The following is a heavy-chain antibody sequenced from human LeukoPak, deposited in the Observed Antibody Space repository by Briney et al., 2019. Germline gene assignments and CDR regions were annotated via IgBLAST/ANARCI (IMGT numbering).Heavy chain of an antibody. D-gene: IGHD1-26*01. CDR1: GGSIGSYY. CDR3: ARGYYEYYFDY. Sequence: PSETLSLTCSVSGGSIGSYYWSWIRQPAGKGLEWIGRIYTSGSTNYNPSLKSRVTMSLDTSKNQFSLKLSSVTAADTAVYSCARGYYEYYFDYWGQGTLVTVSS. CDR2: IYTSGST. J-gene: IGHJ4*02. V-gene: IGHV4-4*07.